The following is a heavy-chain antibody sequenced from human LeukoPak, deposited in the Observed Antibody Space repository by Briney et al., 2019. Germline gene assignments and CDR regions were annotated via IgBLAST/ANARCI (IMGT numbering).Heavy chain of an antibody. J-gene: IGHJ5*02. D-gene: IGHD2-15*01. V-gene: IGHV1-69*13. CDR2: IIPIFGTA. Sequence: SVKVSCKASGGTFSSYAISWVRQAPGQGLEWMGGIIPIFGTANYAQKFQGRVTITADESTSTAYMELSSLRSKDTAVYYCARVVVVVAADNWFDPWGQGTLVTVSS. CDR1: GGTFSSYA. CDR3: ARVVVVVAADNWFDP.